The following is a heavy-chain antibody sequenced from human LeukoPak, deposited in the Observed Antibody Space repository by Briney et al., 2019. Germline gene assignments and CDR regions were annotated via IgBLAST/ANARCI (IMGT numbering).Heavy chain of an antibody. J-gene: IGHJ4*02. CDR2: IHPEGNEK. V-gene: IGHV3-7*04. CDR1: GFSFTNFW. Sequence: GGSLRLSCAVSGFSFTNFWMSWVRQAPGRGLEWVANIHPEGNEKYHVESVKGRFTISRDNTKNLLFLQVNGLRVEDTAVYYCARGDAFSGDHWGQGTLVTVSS. CDR3: ARGDAFSGDH.